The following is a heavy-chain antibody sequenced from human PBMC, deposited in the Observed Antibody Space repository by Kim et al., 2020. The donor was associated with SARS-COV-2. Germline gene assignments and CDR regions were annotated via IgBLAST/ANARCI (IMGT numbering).Heavy chain of an antibody. Sequence: ASVKVSCKASGYTFTSNHMHWVRQAPGHGLEWVGMITPSDGYTKYGREFQGRVTLTRDTSTTTVYMDLITLTSEDTAVYYCARDLSGGWTFDIWGQGTMVTVSS. CDR1: GYTFTSNH. CDR3: ARDLSGGWTFDI. D-gene: IGHD2-15*01. V-gene: IGHV1-46*01. J-gene: IGHJ3*02. CDR2: ITPSDGYT.